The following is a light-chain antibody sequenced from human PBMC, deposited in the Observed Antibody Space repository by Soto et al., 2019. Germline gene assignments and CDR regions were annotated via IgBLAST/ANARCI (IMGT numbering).Light chain of an antibody. CDR2: AAS. CDR1: QGISSY. CDR3: QQAISFPRT. J-gene: IGKJ3*01. Sequence: DIQMTQSPSSVSASVGDRVTITCRASQGISSYLAWYQQRPGSAPKLLIYAASSLQSGVPSRFSRSGSGTDFTLTITSLQPEDFATYYCQQAISFPRTFGPGTKVDFK. V-gene: IGKV1-12*01.